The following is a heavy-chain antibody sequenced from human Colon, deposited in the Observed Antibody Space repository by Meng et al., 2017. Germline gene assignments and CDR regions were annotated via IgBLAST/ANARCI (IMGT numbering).Heavy chain of an antibody. CDR1: GFTFGSYA. D-gene: IGHD3-22*01. Sequence: GESLKISCAVSGFTFGSYAMAWVRHGPGKGLEWVSAISNSGVVTNYAESVKGRFTISRDNSKNTLYLQMNSLRIEDTAVYYCAKWEIGGYSDSGAFYPNYWGQGTQVTVSS. J-gene: IGHJ4*02. V-gene: IGHV3-23*01. CDR2: ISNSGVVT. CDR3: AKWEIGGYSDSGAFYPNY.